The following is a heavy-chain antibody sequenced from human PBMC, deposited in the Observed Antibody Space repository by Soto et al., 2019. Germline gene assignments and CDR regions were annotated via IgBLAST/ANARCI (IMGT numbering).Heavy chain of an antibody. V-gene: IGHV1-2*04. CDR3: ARGHSTDCSNGVCSFFYNHEMDV. CDR1: GYTFTSYD. D-gene: IGHD2-8*01. CDR2: INPKSGGT. Sequence: ASVKVSCKASGYTFTSYDINWVRQAPGQGLEWLGRINPKSGGTSTAQKFQGWVTMTRDRSISTVYMELTRLRSDDTAVYFCARGHSTDCSNGVCSFFYNHEMDVWGQGTTVTSP. J-gene: IGHJ6*02.